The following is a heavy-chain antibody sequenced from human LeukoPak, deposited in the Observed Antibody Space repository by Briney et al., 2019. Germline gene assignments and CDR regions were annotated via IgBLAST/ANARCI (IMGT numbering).Heavy chain of an antibody. V-gene: IGHV4-59*01. Sequence: PSETLSLTCTVSGGSISGYHWSWIRQPPGKGLEWLGYIYYSGSSNYNPSLKSRVTMSADTSKNQFSLKLSSVTAADTAVYYCARVPRSYYYYYYMDVWGKGTTVTVSS. CDR1: GGSISGYH. CDR2: IYYSGSS. J-gene: IGHJ6*03. CDR3: ARVPRSYYYYYYMDV.